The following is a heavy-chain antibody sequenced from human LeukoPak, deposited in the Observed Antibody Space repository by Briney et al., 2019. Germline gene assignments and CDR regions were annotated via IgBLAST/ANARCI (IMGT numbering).Heavy chain of an antibody. CDR3: AKGVGRYFDWLFLFDY. V-gene: IGHV3-30*18. J-gene: IGHJ4*02. Sequence: GGSLRLSCAASGFTFSSYGMHWVRQAPGKGLEWVAVISYDGSNKYYADSVKGRFTISRDNSKSTLYLQMNSLRAEDTAVYYCAKGVGRYFDWLFLFDYWGQGTLVTVSS. CDR2: ISYDGSNK. D-gene: IGHD3-9*01. CDR1: GFTFSSYG.